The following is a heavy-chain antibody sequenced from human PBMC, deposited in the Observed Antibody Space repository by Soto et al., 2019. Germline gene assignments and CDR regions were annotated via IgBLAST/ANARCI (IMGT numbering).Heavy chain of an antibody. CDR2: IWYDGSNK. CDR1: GFTFSSYG. Sequence: GGSLRLSCAASGFTFSSYGMHWVRQAPGKGLEWVAVIWYDGSNKYYADSVKGRFTISRDNSKNTLYLQMNSLRAEETAVYYCARDRYYGTFDYWGQGTLVTVSS. CDR3: ARDRYYGTFDY. V-gene: IGHV3-33*01. D-gene: IGHD3-10*01. J-gene: IGHJ4*02.